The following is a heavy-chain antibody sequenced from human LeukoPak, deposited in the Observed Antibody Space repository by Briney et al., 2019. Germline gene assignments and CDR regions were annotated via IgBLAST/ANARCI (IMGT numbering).Heavy chain of an antibody. CDR2: ISGSGGST. J-gene: IGHJ4*02. V-gene: IGHV3-23*01. CDR3: ALVSYGPYYFDY. D-gene: IGHD5-18*01. CDR1: GFTFSNCV. Sequence: GGSLRLSCAASGFTFSNCVMNWVRQAPGKGPEWVSGISGSGGSTYYADSVKGRFTISRDNSKNTLYLQMNSLRAEDTAVYYCALVSYGPYYFDYWGQGTLVTVSS.